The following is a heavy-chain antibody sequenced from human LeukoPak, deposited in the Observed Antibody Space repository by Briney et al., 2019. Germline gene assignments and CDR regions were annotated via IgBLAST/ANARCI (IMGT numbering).Heavy chain of an antibody. D-gene: IGHD5-24*01. J-gene: IGHJ3*02. CDR2: IYHSGST. Sequence: SETLSLTCTVSGGSISSGGYSWSWIRQPPGKGMEWIGYIYHSGSTYYNPSLKSRVTISVDTSKNQFSLKLSSVTAADTAVYYCARDIEMATIRAFDIWGQGTMVTVSS. CDR3: ARDIEMATIRAFDI. V-gene: IGHV4-30-2*01. CDR1: GGSISSGGYS.